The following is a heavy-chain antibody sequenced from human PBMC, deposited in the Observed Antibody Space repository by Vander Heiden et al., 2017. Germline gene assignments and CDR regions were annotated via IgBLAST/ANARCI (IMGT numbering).Heavy chain of an antibody. D-gene: IGHD2-2*01. CDR1: GYTLTALS. J-gene: IGHJ6*02. Sequence: QVQLVQSGAAVKKPGASVKVSCTVSGYTLTALSMHWVQQAPGKGLGWMGGFDPEDGETIYAQKFQGRVTMTEDTSTDTAYMELSSLRSEDTAVYYCATDAIGVVVPAAPRGGYYYYGMDVWGQGTTVTVSS. CDR2: FDPEDGET. CDR3: ATDAIGVVVPAAPRGGYYYYGMDV. V-gene: IGHV1-24*01.